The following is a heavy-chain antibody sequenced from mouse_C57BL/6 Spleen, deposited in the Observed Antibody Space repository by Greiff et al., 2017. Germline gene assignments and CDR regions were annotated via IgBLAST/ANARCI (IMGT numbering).Heavy chain of an antibody. Sequence: VKLVESGPGLVQPSQSLSITCTVTGFSLTSYGVHWVRQSPGKGLEWLGVIWRGGSTDYNAAFMSRLSITKDNSKSQVFFKMNSLQADDTAIYYCAKNSGSRDYFDYWGQGTTLTVSS. V-gene: IGHV2-5*01. J-gene: IGHJ2*01. CDR2: IWRGGST. CDR1: GFSLTSYG. CDR3: AKNSGSRDYFDY. D-gene: IGHD1-1*01.